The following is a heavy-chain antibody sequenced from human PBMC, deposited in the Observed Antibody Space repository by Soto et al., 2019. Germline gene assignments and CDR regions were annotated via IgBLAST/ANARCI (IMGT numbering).Heavy chain of an antibody. V-gene: IGHV4-59*01. CDR3: ARILRDSQGWYHHDF. CDR1: GGSIETFY. Sequence: ETLSLTCTVSGGSIETFYWSWIRQPPGKGLEWIAYISNSGSANYNPSLESRVTVSVDTAKKEFSLKLNSVTAADTATYYCARILRDSQGWYHHDFWGQGTLVTVSS. CDR2: ISNSGSA. J-gene: IGHJ4*02. D-gene: IGHD6-19*01.